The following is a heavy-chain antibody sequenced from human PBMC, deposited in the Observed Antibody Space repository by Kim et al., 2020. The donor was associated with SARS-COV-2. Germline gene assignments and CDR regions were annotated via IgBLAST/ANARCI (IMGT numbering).Heavy chain of an antibody. D-gene: IGHD3-3*01. V-gene: IGHV1-18*01. Sequence: ASVKVSCKASGYTFTSYGISWVRQAPGQGLEWMGWISAYNGNTNYAQKLQGRVTMTTDTSTSTAYMELRSLRSDDTAVYYCVRESGITIFGVAPVYYYYGMDVWGQGTTVTVSS. J-gene: IGHJ6*02. CDR2: ISAYNGNT. CDR1: GYTFTSYG. CDR3: VRESGITIFGVAPVYYYYGMDV.